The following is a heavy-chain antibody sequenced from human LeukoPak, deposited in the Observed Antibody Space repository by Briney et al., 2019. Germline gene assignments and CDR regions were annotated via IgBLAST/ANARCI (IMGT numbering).Heavy chain of an antibody. CDR2: IYASGRT. J-gene: IGHJ5*02. V-gene: IGHV4-61*02. CDR1: GGSISSGDYY. D-gene: IGHD2-2*01. Sequence: SETLSLNCTVSGGSISSGDYYWSWIRQSAGKELEWIGRIYASGRTNYKSSLMSRVTISIDTSKNQFSLKLTSVTAADTGVYYCARDAGYCSSTSCYRWFDPWGQGTLVTVSS. CDR3: ARDAGYCSSTSCYRWFDP.